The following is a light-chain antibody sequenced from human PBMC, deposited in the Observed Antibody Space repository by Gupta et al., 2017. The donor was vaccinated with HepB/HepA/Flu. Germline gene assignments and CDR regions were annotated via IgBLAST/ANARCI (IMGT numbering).Light chain of an antibody. CDR2: KAS. J-gene: IGKJ1*01. CDR3: QQYETSPET. CDR1: QSISNW. Sequence: DIQMTQSPSTLSASVGDRVTITCRASQSISNWLAWYQQIPGKAPKLLIYKASSLESGVPSRFSGSGSGTEFTLTISSLQPDDFATYYCQQYETSPETFGQGTKVDIK. V-gene: IGKV1-5*03.